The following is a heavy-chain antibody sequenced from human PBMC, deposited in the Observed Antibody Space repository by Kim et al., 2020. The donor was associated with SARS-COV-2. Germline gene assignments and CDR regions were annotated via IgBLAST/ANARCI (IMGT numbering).Heavy chain of an antibody. Sequence: SETLSLTCAVYGGSFSGYYWSWIRQPPGKGLAWIGEINHSGSTNYNPSLKSRVTISVDTSKNQFSLKLSSVTAADTAVYYCAGPQLLETNFDYWGQGTLVAVSA. CDR1: GGSFSGYY. D-gene: IGHD1-26*01. J-gene: IGHJ4*02. CDR3: AGPQLLETNFDY. V-gene: IGHV4-34*01. CDR2: INHSGST.